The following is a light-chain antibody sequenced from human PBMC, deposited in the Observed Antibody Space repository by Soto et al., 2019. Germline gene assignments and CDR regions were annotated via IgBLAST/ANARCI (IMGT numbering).Light chain of an antibody. CDR3: QSYDSSLSALYA. J-gene: IGLJ1*01. CDR2: GNN. Sequence: QSALTQPPSVSGAPGQRVTFSCTGSSSNIGAGYEVHWYQQLPGTAPKLLIYGNNNRPSGVPDRFSGSKSATSASLAITGLQAEDEADYYCQSYDSSLSALYAFGTGTKVTVL. V-gene: IGLV1-40*01. CDR1: SSNIGAGYE.